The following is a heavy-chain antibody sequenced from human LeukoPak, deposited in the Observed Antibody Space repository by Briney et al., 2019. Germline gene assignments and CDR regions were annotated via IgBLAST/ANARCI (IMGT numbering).Heavy chain of an antibody. CDR3: ARDSLSGYELNY. D-gene: IGHD5-12*01. Sequence: ASVKVSCKASGYTFTSYYMHWARQAPGQGLEWMGIINPSGGSTSYAQKFQGRVTMTRDTSTSTVYMELSSLRSEDTAVYYCARDSLSGYELNYWGQGTLVTVSS. V-gene: IGHV1-46*01. CDR1: GYTFTSYY. CDR2: INPSGGST. J-gene: IGHJ4*02.